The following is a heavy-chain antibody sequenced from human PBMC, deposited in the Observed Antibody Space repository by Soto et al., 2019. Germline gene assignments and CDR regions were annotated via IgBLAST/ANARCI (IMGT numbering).Heavy chain of an antibody. V-gene: IGHV1-3*01. J-gene: IGHJ4*02. CDR1: GYRFTHYV. D-gene: IGHD3-22*01. CDR2: IGAGDGKT. CDR3: VRDYASDSGVHLDF. Sequence: QVQLVQSGTEVKKPGASVNVSCKASGYRFTHYVIHWVRQAPGQRLEWMGWIGAGDGKTYYSQNFQGRVTITKDTSASTAYMELSSLISEDTAVYYCVRDYASDSGVHLDFWGQGTLVTVSS.